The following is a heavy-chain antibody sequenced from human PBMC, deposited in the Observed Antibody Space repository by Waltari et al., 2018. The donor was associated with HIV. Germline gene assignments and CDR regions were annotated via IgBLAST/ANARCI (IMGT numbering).Heavy chain of an antibody. J-gene: IGHJ4*02. Sequence: EVQLMGSGGGLVQRGGSLRLSCAASGFTFSSYAMTWVRQATGKGLEWGSGNSSNSGSTDYADSVKGRLTISRDNTKTTLYLLRSSVRAEDTVVYYCARDLGNSANDWGQGTLVTVTS. V-gene: IGHV3-23*01. D-gene: IGHD1-1*01. CDR1: GFTFSSYA. CDR3: ARDLGNSAND. CDR2: NSSNSGST.